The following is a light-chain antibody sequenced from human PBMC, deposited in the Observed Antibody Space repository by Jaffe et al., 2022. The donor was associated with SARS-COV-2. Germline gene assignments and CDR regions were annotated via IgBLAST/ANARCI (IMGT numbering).Light chain of an antibody. Sequence: EIVLTQSPGNLSLSPGETATLSCRASQSLSSRTVAWYQQKPGQAPRLLISGASNRAPGVPERFSGSGSGADFSLAISRLEPDDFAMYYCQQYGGSPLTFGGGTKLEIK. CDR3: QQYGGSPLT. CDR1: QSLSSRT. J-gene: IGKJ4*01. CDR2: GAS. V-gene: IGKV3-20*01.